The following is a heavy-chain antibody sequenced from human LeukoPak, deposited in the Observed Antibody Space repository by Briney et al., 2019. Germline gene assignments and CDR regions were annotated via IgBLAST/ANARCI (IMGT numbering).Heavy chain of an antibody. CDR1: GLTFSNAW. Sequence: GGSLRLSCAASGLTFSNAWMSWVRQAPGKGLEWVGRIKSKTDGGTTDYAAPVKGRFTFSRDDSKNTLYLQMNSLKTEDTAVYYCTTGVMITFGGVIVKTFDYWGQGTPVTVSS. V-gene: IGHV3-15*01. D-gene: IGHD3-16*02. CDR3: TTGVMITFGGVIVKTFDY. J-gene: IGHJ4*02. CDR2: IKSKTDGGTT.